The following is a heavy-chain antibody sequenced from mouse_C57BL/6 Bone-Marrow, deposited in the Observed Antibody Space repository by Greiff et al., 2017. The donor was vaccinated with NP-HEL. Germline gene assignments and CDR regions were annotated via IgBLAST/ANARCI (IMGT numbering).Heavy chain of an antibody. J-gene: IGHJ1*03. CDR1: GFNIKNTY. D-gene: IGHD1-1*01. V-gene: IGHV14-3*01. Sequence: VQLQQSVAELVRPGASVKLSCTASGFNIKNTYMHWVKQRPEQGLEWIGRIDPANGNTKYAPKSQGKATITAYTSSNTAYLQLRSLTSEDTAIYSLASSPGYYCSRYGYFDVWGTGTTVTVSS. CDR2: IDPANGNT. CDR3: ASSPGYYCSRYGYFDV.